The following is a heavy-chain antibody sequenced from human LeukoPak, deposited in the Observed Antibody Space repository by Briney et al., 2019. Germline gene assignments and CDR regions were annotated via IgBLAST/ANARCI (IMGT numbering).Heavy chain of an antibody. Sequence: GGSLRLSCAASGFTFSSYAMSWVRQAPGKGLEWVSAISGSGGSTYYADSVKGRFTISRDNSKNTLYLQMNSLRAEDTAVYYCAKVAGMVTSGWYFFAFDIWGQGTMVTVSS. CDR3: AKVAGMVTSGWYFFAFDI. J-gene: IGHJ3*02. V-gene: IGHV3-23*01. CDR1: GFTFSSYA. D-gene: IGHD6-19*01. CDR2: ISGSGGST.